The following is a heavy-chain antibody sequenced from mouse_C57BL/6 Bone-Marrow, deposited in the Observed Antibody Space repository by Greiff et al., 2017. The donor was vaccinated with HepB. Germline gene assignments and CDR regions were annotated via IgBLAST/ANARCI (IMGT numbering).Heavy chain of an antibody. D-gene: IGHD2-5*01. CDR2: IDPETGGT. CDR3: TRCYSNYFFDY. Sequence: QVQLQQSGAELVRPGASVTLSCKASGYTFTDYEMHWVKQTPVHGLEWIGAIDPETGGTAYNQKFKGKAILTADKSSSTAYMELRSLTSEDSAVYYCTRCYSNYFFDYWRQGTTLTVSS. J-gene: IGHJ2*01. CDR1: GYTFTDYE. V-gene: IGHV1-15*01.